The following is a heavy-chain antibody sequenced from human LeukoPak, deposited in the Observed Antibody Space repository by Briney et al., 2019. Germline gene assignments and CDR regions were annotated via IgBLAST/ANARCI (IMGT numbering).Heavy chain of an antibody. Sequence: SGGSLRLSCAASGFTFSSYSMNWVRQAPGKGLEWVSSISSSSSYIYYADSVKGRFTISRDNAKNSLYLQMNSLRAEDTAVYYCARAGLPAAIWTYYFDYWGQGTLVTVSS. CDR1: GFTFSSYS. CDR3: ARAGLPAAIWTYYFDY. V-gene: IGHV3-21*01. D-gene: IGHD2-2*01. J-gene: IGHJ4*02. CDR2: ISSSSSYI.